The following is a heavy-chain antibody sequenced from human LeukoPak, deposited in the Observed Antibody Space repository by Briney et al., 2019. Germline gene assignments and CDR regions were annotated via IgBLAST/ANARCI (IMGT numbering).Heavy chain of an antibody. J-gene: IGHJ4*02. CDR1: GGSMSSYY. CDR2: VYYSGGT. V-gene: IGHV4-59*08. D-gene: IGHD2-8*01. CDR3: ARHTYGVSAY. Sequence: PSETLSLTCTVSGGSMSSYYWSWIRQPPGKGLEWIGYVYYSGGTNYNPSLKSRVTISVDTSKNQFTLKLSSVTAADTAVYYCARHTYGVSAYWGQGTLVTVSS.